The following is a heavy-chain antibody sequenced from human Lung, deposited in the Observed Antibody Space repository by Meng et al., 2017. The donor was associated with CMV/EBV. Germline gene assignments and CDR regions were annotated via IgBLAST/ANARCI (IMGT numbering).Heavy chain of an antibody. D-gene: IGHD2-21*02. J-gene: IGHJ4*02. CDR3: ARIERRRILKYCGSDCTTTDY. Sequence: TSLWICVNRVPGKGQEWIREIYHIGSTKYKPSLKSRVNVSVDKFKIQFSLKLGSVTAADTAVYYCARIERRRILKYCGSDCTTTDYWGQGTLVTVSS. V-gene: IGHV4-4*02. CDR1: TSL. CDR2: IYHIGST.